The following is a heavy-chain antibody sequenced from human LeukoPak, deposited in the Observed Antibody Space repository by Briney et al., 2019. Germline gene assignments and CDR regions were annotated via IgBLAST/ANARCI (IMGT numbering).Heavy chain of an antibody. J-gene: IGHJ5*02. CDR2: VYYSGST. D-gene: IGHD6-19*01. CDR1: GVTISTYY. CDR3: ARSRIAVAGIIPWFDP. Sequence: SETLCLTCTASGVTISTYYWNWIRQPPGKGLEWIGSVYYSGSTNYNPSLKSRVTISVDTSKNQFSLKLSSVTAADTAVYYCARSRIAVAGIIPWFDPWGQGTLVTVSS. V-gene: IGHV4-59*08.